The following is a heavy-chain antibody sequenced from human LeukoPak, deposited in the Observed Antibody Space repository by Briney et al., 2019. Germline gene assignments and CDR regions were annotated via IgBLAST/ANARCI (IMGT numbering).Heavy chain of an antibody. CDR1: GFSFTTYW. CDR3: ARQGYSSSSRFDN. CDR2: IYPGDSDT. J-gene: IGHJ4*02. V-gene: IGHV5-51*01. Sequence: GESLKISCKGSGFSFTTYWIGWVRQMPGKGLEWMGIIYPGDSDTRYSPSFQGQVTISADKSISTAYLQWSSLQASDTAMYYCARQGYSSSSRFDNWGQGTLVTVSS. D-gene: IGHD6-6*01.